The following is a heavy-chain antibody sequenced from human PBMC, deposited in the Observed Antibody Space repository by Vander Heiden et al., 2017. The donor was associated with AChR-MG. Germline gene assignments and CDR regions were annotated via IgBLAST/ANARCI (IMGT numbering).Heavy chain of an antibody. J-gene: IGHJ4*02. D-gene: IGHD4-17*01. CDR3: ARGTYYGDPYYFDY. Sequence: QVQLVQSGAEVKKPGSSVKVSCKSSACTFGSYAISWVRQAPGQGLEWMGEIIPIFGTANYAQKVQGRVTITADESTSTAYMELSSLRSEDTAVYYCARGTYYGDPYYFDYWGQGTLVTVSS. CDR2: IIPIFGTA. CDR1: ACTFGSYA. V-gene: IGHV1-69*01.